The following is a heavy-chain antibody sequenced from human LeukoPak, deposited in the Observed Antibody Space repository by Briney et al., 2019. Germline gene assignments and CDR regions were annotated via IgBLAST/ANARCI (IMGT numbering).Heavy chain of an antibody. J-gene: IGHJ4*02. CDR3: ARELWGSSFDY. V-gene: IGHV3-30-3*01. D-gene: IGHD3-16*01. Sequence: GGSLRLSCAASGFTFSSYVMHWVRQAPGKGLEWVAVISYDGSNKYYADSVKGRFTISRDNSKNTLYLQMNSLRAEDTAVYYCARELWGSSFDYWGQGTLVTVSS. CDR2: ISYDGSNK. CDR1: GFTFSSYV.